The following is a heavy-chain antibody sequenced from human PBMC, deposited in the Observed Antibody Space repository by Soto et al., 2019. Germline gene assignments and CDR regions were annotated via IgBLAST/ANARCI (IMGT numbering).Heavy chain of an antibody. J-gene: IGHJ4*02. V-gene: IGHV4-59*01. CDR3: ARDQGAGPVY. Sequence: SETLSLTCTVSGGSISSYYWSLIRQPPGKGLECIWYIYYTGGANYNPSLKSRVTISVDTSKNQFSLKVSSVTAADTAVYYCARDQGAGPVYWGQGTLVTVSS. CDR1: GGSISSYY. D-gene: IGHD1-26*01. CDR2: IYYTGGA.